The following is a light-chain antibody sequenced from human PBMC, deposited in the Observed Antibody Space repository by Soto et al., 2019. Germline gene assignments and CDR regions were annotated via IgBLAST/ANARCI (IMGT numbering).Light chain of an antibody. V-gene: IGLV2-23*02. Sequence: QSDLNKPASVSGSPGQSITISCTGTSSDVGSYNLVSWYQQHPGKAPKLMIYEVTKRPSGVSNRFSGSKSGNTASLTISGLQAEDEADYYCCSYAGSSTFLYVFGTGTKVTVL. CDR3: CSYAGSSTFLYV. J-gene: IGLJ1*01. CDR1: SSDVGSYNL. CDR2: EVT.